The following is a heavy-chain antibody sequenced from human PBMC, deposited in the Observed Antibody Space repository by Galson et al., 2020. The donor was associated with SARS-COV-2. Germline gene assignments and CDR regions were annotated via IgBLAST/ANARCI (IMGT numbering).Heavy chain of an antibody. Sequence: GGSLRLSCAASGFTFDDYAMHWVRQAPGKGLEWVSGISWNSGSIGYADSVKGRFTISRDNAKNSLYLQMNSLRAEDTALYYCATLVGYPFDPWGQGTLVTVSS. CDR2: ISWNSGSI. D-gene: IGHD1-1*01. CDR1: GFTFDDYA. V-gene: IGHV3-9*01. CDR3: ATLVGYPFDP. J-gene: IGHJ5*02.